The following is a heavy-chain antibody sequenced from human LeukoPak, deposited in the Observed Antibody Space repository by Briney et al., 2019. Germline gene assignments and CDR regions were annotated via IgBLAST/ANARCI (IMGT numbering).Heavy chain of an antibody. CDR2: MNPNSGNT. CDR1: GYTFTSYD. V-gene: IGHV1-8*01. D-gene: IGHD3-22*01. J-gene: IGHJ5*02. Sequence: ASVKVSCKASGYTFTSYDINWVRQATGQGREWMGWMNPNSGNTGYAQKFQGRLTMTRDTSISTAYMELSSLRSEDTAVYYCARMSYYDSSGDNWFDPWGQGTLVTVSS. CDR3: ARMSYYDSSGDNWFDP.